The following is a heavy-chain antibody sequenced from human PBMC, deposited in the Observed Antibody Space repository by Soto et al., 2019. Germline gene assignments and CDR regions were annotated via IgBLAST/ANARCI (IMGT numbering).Heavy chain of an antibody. V-gene: IGHV3-21*01. Sequence: PGGSLRLSCAASGFTFSSYSMNWVRQAPGKGLEWVSSISSSSYIYYADSVKGRFTISRDNAKNSLYLQMNSLRAEDTAVYYCARDPLQLAFDYWGQGTLVTVSS. CDR2: ISSSSYI. D-gene: IGHD2-2*01. CDR3: ARDPLQLAFDY. J-gene: IGHJ4*02. CDR1: GFTFSSYS.